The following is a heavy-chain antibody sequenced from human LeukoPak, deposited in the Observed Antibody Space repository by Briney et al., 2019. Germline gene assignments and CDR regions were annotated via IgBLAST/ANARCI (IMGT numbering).Heavy chain of an antibody. V-gene: IGHV3-7*01. D-gene: IGHD2-15*01. CDR2: IKQDGSEK. CDR1: GFTFSNYW. J-gene: IGHJ4*02. CDR3: AKDKDTPATAQPQRGYFES. Sequence: GGSLRLSCAASGFTFSNYWMSWIRQAPGKGLEWVANIKQDGSEKYYVDSVKGRFTISRDNSKNTLDLQMNSLRVEDTAVYFCAKDKDTPATAQPQRGYFESWGQGTLVTVSS.